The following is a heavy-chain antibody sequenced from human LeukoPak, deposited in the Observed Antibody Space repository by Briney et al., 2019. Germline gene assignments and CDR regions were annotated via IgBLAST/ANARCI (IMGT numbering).Heavy chain of an antibody. CDR2: IRYDGSNK. D-gene: IGHD3-3*01. CDR1: GFTFSSYG. CDR3: ARGRHYDFWSGYHNDFDY. J-gene: IGHJ4*02. V-gene: IGHV3-30*02. Sequence: GGSLRLSCAASGFTFSSYGMHWVRQAPGKGLEWVAFIRYDGSNKYYADSVKGRFTISRDNSKNTLYLQMNSLRAEDTAVYYCARGRHYDFWSGYHNDFDYWGQGTLVTVSS.